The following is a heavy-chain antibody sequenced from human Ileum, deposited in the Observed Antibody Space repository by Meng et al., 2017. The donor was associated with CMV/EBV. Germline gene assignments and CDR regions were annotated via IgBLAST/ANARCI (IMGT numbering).Heavy chain of an antibody. J-gene: IGHJ4*02. Sequence: GGSLRLSCAASGFTFSSYAMHWVRQAPGKGLEWVAVISYDGSNKYYADSVKGRFTSSRDNSKNKLYLQMNSLRAEDTAVYYCARDPQDYIQYYFDYWGQGTLVTVSS. D-gene: IGHD4-11*01. CDR2: ISYDGSNK. V-gene: IGHV3-30*04. CDR3: ARDPQDYIQYYFDY. CDR1: GFTFSSYA.